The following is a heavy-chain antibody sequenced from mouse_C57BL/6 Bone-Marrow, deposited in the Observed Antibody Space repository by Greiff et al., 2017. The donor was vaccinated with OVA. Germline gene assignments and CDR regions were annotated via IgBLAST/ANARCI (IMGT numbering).Heavy chain of an antibody. CDR2: IYPSDSET. J-gene: IGHJ2*01. D-gene: IGHD1-1*01. CDR1: GYTFTSYW. Sequence: VQLQQPGAELVRPGSSVKLSCKASGYTFTSYWMDWVKQRPGQGLEWIGNIYPSDSETHYNQKFKDKATLTVDKSSSTAYMQLSSLTSEDSAVYYCARCYYGSRGFDYWGQGTTLTVSS. CDR3: ARCYYGSRGFDY. V-gene: IGHV1-61*01.